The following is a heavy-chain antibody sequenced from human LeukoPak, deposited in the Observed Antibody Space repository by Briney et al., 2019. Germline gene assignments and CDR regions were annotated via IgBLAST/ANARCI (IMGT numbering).Heavy chain of an antibody. CDR2: INSDGSSI. D-gene: IGHD3-10*01. CDR1: GFTFSSHW. Sequence: PGGSLRLYCVASGFTFSSHWIHWVRQAPGKGLVWISRINSDGSSISYADSVKGRFTVSRDNAKNTLYLQMNSLRGEDTAVYYCARGDENYYGSGTYSPYDYWGQGTLVTVSS. CDR3: ARGDENYYGSGTYSPYDY. V-gene: IGHV3-74*01. J-gene: IGHJ4*02.